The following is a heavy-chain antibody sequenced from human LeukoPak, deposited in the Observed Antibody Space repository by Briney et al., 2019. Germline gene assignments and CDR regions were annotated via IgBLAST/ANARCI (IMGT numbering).Heavy chain of an antibody. D-gene: IGHD2-21*02. CDR1: AFNFDDYG. V-gene: IGHV3-20*04. Sequence: GGSLRLSCAASAFNFDDYGMSWVRQVPGKGLEWVSGINWNGGSTGYADSVKGRFTISRDNAKNSLYLQMNSLRAEDTALYYCARGDIVVVTAMPFDYWGQGTLVTVSS. CDR3: ARGDIVVVTAMPFDY. CDR2: INWNGGST. J-gene: IGHJ4*02.